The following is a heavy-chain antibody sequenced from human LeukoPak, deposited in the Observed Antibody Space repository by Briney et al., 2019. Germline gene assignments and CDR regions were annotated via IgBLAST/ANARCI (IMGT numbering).Heavy chain of an antibody. CDR2: ISYDGSNK. V-gene: IGHV3-30-3*01. Sequence: GRSLRLSCAASGFTFSSYAMHWVRQAPGKGLEWVAVISYDGSNKYYADSVKGRFTISRDNSKNTLYLQMNSLRAEDTAVYYCARDKGWLQFSLSEYYFDYWGQGTLVTVSS. CDR1: GFTFSSYA. CDR3: ARDKGWLQFSLSEYYFDY. D-gene: IGHD5-24*01. J-gene: IGHJ4*02.